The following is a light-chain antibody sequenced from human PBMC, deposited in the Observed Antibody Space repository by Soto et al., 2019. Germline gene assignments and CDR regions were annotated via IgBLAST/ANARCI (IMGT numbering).Light chain of an antibody. CDR1: QSISSW. CDR3: QQYNSYST. J-gene: IGKJ1*01. CDR2: KAS. V-gene: IGKV1-5*03. Sequence: DSQMPQSPSTLSASVGDRVTITCRASQSISSWLAWYQQKPGKAPKLLIYKASSLESGVPSRFSGSGSGTEFTLTISSLQPDDFATYYCQQYNSYSTFGQGTKVDIK.